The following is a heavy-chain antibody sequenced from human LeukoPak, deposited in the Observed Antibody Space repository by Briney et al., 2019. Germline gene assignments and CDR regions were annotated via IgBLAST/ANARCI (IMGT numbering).Heavy chain of an antibody. CDR3: ARADSYGSPFDY. Sequence: SETLSLTCTVSGGSISTSSYYWGWIRQPPGKGLEWIGSIFYSGSTYYNPSLKSRVTVSLDTSKNQFSLKLSSVTAADTAVYYCARADSYGSPFDYWGQGTLVTVSS. D-gene: IGHD5-18*01. CDR1: GGSISTSSYY. V-gene: IGHV4-39*07. CDR2: IFYSGST. J-gene: IGHJ4*02.